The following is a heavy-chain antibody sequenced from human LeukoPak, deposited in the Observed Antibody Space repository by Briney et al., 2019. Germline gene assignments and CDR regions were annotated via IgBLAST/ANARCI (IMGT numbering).Heavy chain of an antibody. V-gene: IGHV1-18*01. CDR2: ISAYNGNT. D-gene: IGHD2-21*02. Sequence: ASVKVSCKASGYTFTSYGISWVRQAPGQGLEWMGWISAYNGNTNYAQKLQGRVTMTTDTSTSTAYMELRSLRSDDTAVYYCASWGAYCGGDCYSDYYFDYWGQGTLVTVSS. J-gene: IGHJ4*02. CDR1: GYTFTSYG. CDR3: ASWGAYCGGDCYSDYYFDY.